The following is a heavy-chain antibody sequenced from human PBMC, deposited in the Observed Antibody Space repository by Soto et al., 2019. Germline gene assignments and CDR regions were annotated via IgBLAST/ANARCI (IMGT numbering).Heavy chain of an antibody. CDR1: GFTFSSYW. J-gene: IGHJ3*02. CDR2: IKQDGSEK. CDR3: ARERGIVGATTGLFDI. D-gene: IGHD1-26*01. V-gene: IGHV3-7*03. Sequence: GGSLRLSCAASGFTFSSYWMSWVRQAPGKGLEWVANIKQDGSEKYYVDSVKGRFTISRDNAKNSLYLQMNSLRAEDTAVYYCARERGIVGATTGLFDIWGQGTMVTVSS.